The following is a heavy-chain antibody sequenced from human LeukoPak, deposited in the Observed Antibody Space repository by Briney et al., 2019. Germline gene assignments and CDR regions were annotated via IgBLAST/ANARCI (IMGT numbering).Heavy chain of an antibody. D-gene: IGHD2-21*02. CDR3: AKEPGGYVVVTGMFDS. Sequence: SETLSLTCAVSGGSVNSNSYFWGWVRQPPGKGLEWIGSIYYSGSTYYSPSLKSRVTISADTSKNQFSLKLDSVTAADTAVYYCAKEPGGYVVVTGMFDSWGQGTLVTVSS. J-gene: IGHJ4*02. V-gene: IGHV4-39*07. CDR2: IYYSGST. CDR1: GGSVNSNSYF.